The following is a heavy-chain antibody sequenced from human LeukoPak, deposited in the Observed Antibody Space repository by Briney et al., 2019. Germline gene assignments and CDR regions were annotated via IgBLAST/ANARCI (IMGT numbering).Heavy chain of an antibody. D-gene: IGHD3-16*02. Sequence: PGGSLRLSCAASGFTFSSYWMSWVRQAPGKGLEWVANIKQDGSEKYYVDSVKGRFTISRDNAKNSLCLQMNSLRAEDTAVYYCARSRAITFGGVIVPGYYYYYMDVWGKGTTVTVSS. CDR2: IKQDGSEK. CDR3: ARSRAITFGGVIVPGYYYYYMDV. V-gene: IGHV3-7*01. J-gene: IGHJ6*03. CDR1: GFTFSSYW.